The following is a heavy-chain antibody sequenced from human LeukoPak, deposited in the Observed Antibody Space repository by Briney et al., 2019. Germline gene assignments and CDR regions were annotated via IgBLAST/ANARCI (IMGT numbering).Heavy chain of an antibody. CDR1: GGSVDNYY. Sequence: SETLSLTCTVSGGSVDNYYWSWVRQPPGKGLEWIGYIYYSGSTNYNPSLKSRVTISVDTSKNQFSLVMSSVTAADTAVYYCARGSGWFVYWGQGTLVTVSS. D-gene: IGHD6-25*01. CDR3: ARGSGWFVY. V-gene: IGHV4-59*02. J-gene: IGHJ5*01. CDR2: IYYSGST.